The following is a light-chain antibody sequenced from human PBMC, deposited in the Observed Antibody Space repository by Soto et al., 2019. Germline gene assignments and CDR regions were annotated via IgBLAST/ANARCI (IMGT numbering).Light chain of an antibody. J-gene: IGLJ1*01. CDR1: SSDVGGYDY. V-gene: IGLV2-14*03. CDR3: SSYSSSATNYV. CDR2: DVN. Sequence: QSALTQPASVSGSPGQSITTSCTGTSSDVGGYDYVSWYQQHPGKAPKVIIYDVNKRPSGVSSRFSGSKSGNTASLSISGLQAEDEADYYCSSYSSSATNYVFCSGTKLTVL.